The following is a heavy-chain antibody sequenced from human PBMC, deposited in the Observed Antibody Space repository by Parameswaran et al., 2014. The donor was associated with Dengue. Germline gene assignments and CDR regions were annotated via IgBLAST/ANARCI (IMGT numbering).Heavy chain of an antibody. Sequence: WVRQAPGQRLEWIGWIVVGTGNTNYAQKFQERVTFTRDMSTSTAYMELSSLRSEDTAVYYCATERGPSFGVVTPRYYYYNMDVWGQGTTVTVSS. CDR3: ATERGPSFGVVTPRYYYYNMDV. CDR2: IVVGTGNT. J-gene: IGHJ6*02. V-gene: IGHV1-58*01. D-gene: IGHD3-3*01.